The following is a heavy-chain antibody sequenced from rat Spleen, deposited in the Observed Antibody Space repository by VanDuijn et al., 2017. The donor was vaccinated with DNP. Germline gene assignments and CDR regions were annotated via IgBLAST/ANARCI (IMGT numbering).Heavy chain of an antibody. J-gene: IGHJ2*01. CDR3: ARYGSVALDY. CDR1: GYSITSSYR. D-gene: IGHD1-7*01. CDR2: INSAGST. V-gene: IGHV3-3*01. Sequence: VQLQESGPGLVKPSQSLSLTCSVTGYSITSSYRWNWIRKFPGNKLEWMGYINSAGSTNYNPSVKSRISITRDTSKNQFFLQLNSVTTEDTATYYCARYGSVALDYWGQGVMVTVSS.